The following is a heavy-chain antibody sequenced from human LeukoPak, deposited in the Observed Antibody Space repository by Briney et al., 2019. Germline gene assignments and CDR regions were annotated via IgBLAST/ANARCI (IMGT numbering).Heavy chain of an antibody. CDR1: GGSISISSYY. CDR2: IYYSGST. D-gene: IGHD1-1*01. CDR3: ARGVQLERLYYYMDV. Sequence: PSETLSLTCTVSGGSISISSYYWGWIRQPPGKGLEWIGSIYYSGSTYYNPSLKSRVTISVDTSKNQFSLKLSSVTPADTAVYYCARGVQLERLYYYMDVWGKGTTVTVSS. V-gene: IGHV4-39*07. J-gene: IGHJ6*03.